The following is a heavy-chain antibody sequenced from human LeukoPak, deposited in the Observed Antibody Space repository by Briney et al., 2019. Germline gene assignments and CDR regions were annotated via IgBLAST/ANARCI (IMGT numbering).Heavy chain of an antibody. D-gene: IGHD3-16*01. CDR1: GYTFTGYY. CDR3: ARGQGLKSHDFDI. Sequence: GASVKVSCKASGYTFTGYYMHWVLQAPGQGLEWMGWINPNSGGTNYAQKFQGRVTMTRDTFISTAYVELSRLRSDDTAVYYCARGQGLKSHDFDIWGQGTVVTVSS. CDR2: INPNSGGT. V-gene: IGHV1-2*02. J-gene: IGHJ3*02.